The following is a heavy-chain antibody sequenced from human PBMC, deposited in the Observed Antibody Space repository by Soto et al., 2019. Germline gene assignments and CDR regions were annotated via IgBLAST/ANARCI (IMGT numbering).Heavy chain of an antibody. V-gene: IGHV4-31*03. CDR2: IYYSGST. D-gene: IGHD2-2*01. J-gene: IGHJ6*02. CDR3: AREGIVVVPAAPEPYGMAF. Sequence: SETLSLTCTVSGGSISSGGYYWSWIRQHPGKGLEWIGYIYYSGSTYYNPSLKSRVTISVDTSKNQFSLKLSSVTAADTAVYYCAREGIVVVPAAPEPYGMAFWGQGTTVTVSS. CDR1: GGSISSGGYY.